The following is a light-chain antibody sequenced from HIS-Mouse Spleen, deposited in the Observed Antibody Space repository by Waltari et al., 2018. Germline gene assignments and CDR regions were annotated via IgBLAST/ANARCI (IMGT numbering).Light chain of an antibody. J-gene: IGLJ2*01. V-gene: IGLV2-14*03. CDR1: SSDVGGYNY. Sequence: QSALTPPASVSGSPGQSLTISCTGTSSDVGGYNYVSWYQQHPGKAPKLMIYDVSNRPSGVSNRFSGSKSGNTASLTISGLQAEDEADYYCSSYTSSSTEVFGGGTKLTVL. CDR2: DVS. CDR3: SSYTSSSTEV.